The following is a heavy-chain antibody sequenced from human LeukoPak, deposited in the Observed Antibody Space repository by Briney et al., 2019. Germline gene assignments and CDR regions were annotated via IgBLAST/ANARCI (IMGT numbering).Heavy chain of an antibody. V-gene: IGHV4-4*02. CDR1: GGSISSSNW. CDR2: IFHSGST. Sequence: SGTLSLTCAVSGGSISSSNWWSWVRQSPGKGLEWIGEIFHSGSTNYNPSLKSRVTMSVDRSKKQFSLKLSSVTATDTAVYYCARGRNSGYGWDYLDYWGQGTLVTVSS. J-gene: IGHJ4*02. CDR3: ARGRNSGYGWDYLDY. D-gene: IGHD3-22*01.